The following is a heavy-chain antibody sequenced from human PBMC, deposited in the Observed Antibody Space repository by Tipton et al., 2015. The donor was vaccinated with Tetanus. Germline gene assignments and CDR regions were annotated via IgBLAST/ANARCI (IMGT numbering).Heavy chain of an antibody. Sequence: LSLTCTVSGGSISSSSYYWGWIRQPPGKGLEWIGSIYYSGSTYYNPSLKSRVTISVDTSKNQFSLKLSSVTAADTAVYYCARHGLEWELLGDFDYWGQGTLVTVSS. V-gene: IGHV4-39*01. D-gene: IGHD1-26*01. CDR2: IYYSGST. CDR3: ARHGLEWELLGDFDY. CDR1: GGSISSSSYY. J-gene: IGHJ4*02.